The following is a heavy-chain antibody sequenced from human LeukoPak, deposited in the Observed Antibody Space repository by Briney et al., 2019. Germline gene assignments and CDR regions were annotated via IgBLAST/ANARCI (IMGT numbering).Heavy chain of an antibody. CDR2: ISGSGANT. CDR3: AKGPLIEVAGATWDY. D-gene: IGHD6-19*01. V-gene: IGHV3-23*01. CDR1: GLTFSNYA. J-gene: IGHJ4*02. Sequence: GGSLRLSCAASGLTFSNYAMSWVRQAPGKGLEWVSAISGSGANTYYADSVKGRFTIFRDNSKNTLYLQMNSLRAEDRAIYYCAKGPLIEVAGATWDYWGQGTLVTVSS.